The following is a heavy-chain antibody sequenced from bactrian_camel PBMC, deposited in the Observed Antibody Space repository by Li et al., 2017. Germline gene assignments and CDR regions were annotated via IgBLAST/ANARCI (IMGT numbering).Heavy chain of an antibody. CDR2: VNIGGRGT. Sequence: VQLVESGGGLVQPGGSLRLSCAASGFTFSAYDMTWVRQAPGKGLEWVSAVNIGGRGTDYSESVKGRFTISRDNAKNTLYLQMNSLKPEDTAMYYCAASWDVTATAALSRMTSPEFGYWGQGTQVTVS. CDR1: GFTFSAYD. V-gene: IGHV3S40*01. D-gene: IGHD5*01. CDR3: AASWDVTATAALSRMTSPEFGY. J-gene: IGHJ6*01.